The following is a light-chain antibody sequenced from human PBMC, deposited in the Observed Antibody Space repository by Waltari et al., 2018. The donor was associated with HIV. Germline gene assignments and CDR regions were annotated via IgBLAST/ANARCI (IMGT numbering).Light chain of an antibody. CDR2: DVS. CDR1: RRDVGGYHD. J-gene: IGLJ2*01. V-gene: IGLV2-14*03. CDR3: SSYTSSSTVV. Sequence: QSALTQPASVSGSPGQSTTISCTGTRRDVGGYHDVSWYQQHPGKAPKLMIYDVSTRPSGVSNRFSGSKSGNTASLTISGLQAEDEADYYCSSYTSSSTVVFGGGTKLTVL.